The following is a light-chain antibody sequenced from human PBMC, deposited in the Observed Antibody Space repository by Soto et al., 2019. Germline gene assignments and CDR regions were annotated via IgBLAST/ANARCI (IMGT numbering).Light chain of an antibody. V-gene: IGLV2-14*01. CDR3: SSYTSSITLV. Sequence: QSALTQPASVSGSPGQSITISCTGTSSDVGGYNYVSWYQQHPGKAPKLLIYDVTNRPSGVSYRSSGSKSGNTASLTISGLQAEDEADYYCSSYTSSITLVFGGGTKVTVL. J-gene: IGLJ3*02. CDR2: DVT. CDR1: SSDVGGYNY.